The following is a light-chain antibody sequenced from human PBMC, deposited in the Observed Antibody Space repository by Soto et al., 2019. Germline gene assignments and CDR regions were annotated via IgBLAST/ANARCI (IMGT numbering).Light chain of an antibody. CDR3: QQYNNWPRT. J-gene: IGKJ1*01. CDR2: GAS. V-gene: IGKV3-15*01. CDR1: QSVSSN. Sequence: EIVMTQSPATLSVSPGERATLSCRASQSVSSNLAWYQQKPGQAPRLLIYGASTRATGIPARFSGSGSGTEFTVTISNVQSEDFAIYYCQQYNNWPRTFGQGTKVDIK.